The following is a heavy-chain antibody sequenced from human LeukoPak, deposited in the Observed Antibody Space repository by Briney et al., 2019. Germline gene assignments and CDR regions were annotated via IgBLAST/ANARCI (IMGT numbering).Heavy chain of an antibody. CDR3: GTLLSNGPFDY. CDR1: GYTFTGFY. Sequence: ASVKVSCRASGYTFTGFYMHWVRQAPGQGLEWMGYIYPNSGATKYAQTFQGRVTLTRDTSISTAYMELSGLRSDDTAVYYCGTLLSNGPFDYWGQGSLVTVSS. V-gene: IGHV1-2*02. J-gene: IGHJ4*02. CDR2: IYPNSGAT.